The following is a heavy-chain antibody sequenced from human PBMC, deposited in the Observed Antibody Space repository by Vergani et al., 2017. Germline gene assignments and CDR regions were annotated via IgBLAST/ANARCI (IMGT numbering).Heavy chain of an antibody. J-gene: IGHJ4*02. Sequence: EVQLVESGGGLVQPGGSLTLSCAASGFTFSGSAMHWVRQTSGKGLEWIGRIRDKTYNYATAYAVSVKGRFIISRDDSKRLAYLQLSGLKTEDTAVYFCSRGHGYSFGYSDYWGQGTLVTVSS. CDR3: SRGHGYSFGYSDY. CDR2: IRDKTYNYAT. V-gene: IGHV3-73*02. CDR1: GFTFSGSA. D-gene: IGHD5-18*01.